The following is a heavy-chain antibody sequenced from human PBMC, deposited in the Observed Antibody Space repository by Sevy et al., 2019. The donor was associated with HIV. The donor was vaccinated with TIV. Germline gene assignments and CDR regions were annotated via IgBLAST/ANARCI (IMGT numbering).Heavy chain of an antibody. V-gene: IGHV3-21*01. Sequence: GWSLRLSCAASGFTFSSYNMNWVRQAPGKGLEWVSSISSSSNYIYYADSMKGRFTISRDNAKNSLYLQMNSLRAEDTAVYYCARVVAYCSGGSCFPGYYYGMDVWGQGTTVTVSS. CDR1: GFTFSSYN. D-gene: IGHD2-15*01. J-gene: IGHJ6*02. CDR2: ISSSSNYI. CDR3: ARVVAYCSGGSCFPGYYYGMDV.